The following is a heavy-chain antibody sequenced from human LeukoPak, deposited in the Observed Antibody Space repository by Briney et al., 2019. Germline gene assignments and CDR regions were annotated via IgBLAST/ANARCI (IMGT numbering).Heavy chain of an antibody. CDR3: ARLGSTLLYGYFDY. V-gene: IGHV1-46*01. CDR2: INPSGGST. J-gene: IGHJ4*02. CDR1: GYTFTSYF. Sequence: GASVKVSCKASGYTFTSYFMHWVRQAPGQGLDWMGIINPSGGSTSYAQKFQGRVTMTRDTSTSTVYMELSSLKASDTAMYYCARLGSTLLYGYFDYWGQGTLVTVSS. D-gene: IGHD4-17*01.